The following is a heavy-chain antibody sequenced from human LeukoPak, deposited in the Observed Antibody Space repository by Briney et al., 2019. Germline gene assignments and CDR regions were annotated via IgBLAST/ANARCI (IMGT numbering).Heavy chain of an antibody. D-gene: IGHD5-18*01. V-gene: IGHV4-38-2*01. J-gene: IGHJ4*02. CDR2: IYHSGST. Sequence: SETLSLTCAVSGYSISSGYYWGWIRPPPGKGLEWIGSIYHSGSTYYNPSLKSRVTISVDTSKNQFSLKLSSVTAADTAAYYCARHSGGYSYGYGYYFDYWGQGTLVTVSS. CDR1: GYSISSGYY. CDR3: ARHSGGYSYGYGYYFDY.